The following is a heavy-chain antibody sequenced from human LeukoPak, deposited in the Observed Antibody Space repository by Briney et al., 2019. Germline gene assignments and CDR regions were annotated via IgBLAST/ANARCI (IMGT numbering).Heavy chain of an antibody. V-gene: IGHV1-18*01. Sequence: GSSVKVSCKASGGTFSGYAISWVRQAPGQGLEWMGWISAYDGYTNHAQKFQGRVTMTTDVSTSTAYMELRSLRSDDTAVYYCARVSGSIVARSAWFDPWGQGTLVTVSS. CDR2: ISAYDGYT. CDR3: ARVSGSIVARSAWFDP. J-gene: IGHJ5*02. D-gene: IGHD6-6*01. CDR1: GGTFSGYA.